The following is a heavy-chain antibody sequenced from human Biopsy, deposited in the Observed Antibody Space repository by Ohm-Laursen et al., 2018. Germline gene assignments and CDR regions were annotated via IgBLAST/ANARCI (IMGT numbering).Heavy chain of an antibody. CDR1: GGPVRGYY. Sequence: PSRTLSLTCSVSGGPVRGYYWSWIRQTSGTGLAWIGHIFDDGATNYSPSPSLQGRVTLSIDTSENTFSLTLTSLTRADTGVYYCARVRGSGFFAFDIWGRGTTVSVSS. CDR2: IFDDGAT. J-gene: IGHJ3*02. D-gene: IGHD3-3*01. V-gene: IGHV4-59*02. CDR3: ARVRGSGFFAFDI.